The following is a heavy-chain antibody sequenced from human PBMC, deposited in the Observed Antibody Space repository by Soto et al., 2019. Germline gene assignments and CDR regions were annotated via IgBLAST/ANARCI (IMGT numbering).Heavy chain of an antibody. CDR1: GGSINSSTYY. Sequence: PSETLSLTCTVSGGSINSSTYYWGWIRQPPGKGLEWIGSIYYSGSTYFNPSLKSRVTISVDTSKNQFSLKLSSVTAADTAVYYCVREYSSSSPPWFDPWGQGTLVTVSS. V-gene: IGHV4-39*02. J-gene: IGHJ5*02. CDR3: VREYSSSSPPWFDP. CDR2: IYYSGST. D-gene: IGHD6-6*01.